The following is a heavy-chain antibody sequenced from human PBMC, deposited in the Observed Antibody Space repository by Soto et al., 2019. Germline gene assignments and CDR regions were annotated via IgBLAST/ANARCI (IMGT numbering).Heavy chain of an antibody. CDR2: IHPSGGST. J-gene: IGHJ6*03. V-gene: IGHV1-46*03. CDR1: GYTFTSYY. CDR3: ARDQEPSTLYYDYYYMDV. Sequence: QVQLVQSGAEVKKPGASVTVSCKASGYTFTSYYIHWVRQAPGQGLEWMGIIHPSGGSTSYEQKFQGSVTMTRDTSTSTVYMEVSGLRPEDTAVYYCARDQEPSTLYYDYYYMDVWGKGTTVTVSS.